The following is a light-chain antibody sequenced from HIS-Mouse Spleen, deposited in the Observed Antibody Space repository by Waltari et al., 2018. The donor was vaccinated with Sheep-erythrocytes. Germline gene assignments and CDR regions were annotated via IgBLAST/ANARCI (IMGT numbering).Light chain of an antibody. CDR3: CSYAGSSTPWV. Sequence: QSALTQPASVSGSPGQSITIPCTGTSSDVGSYNLVSWYQHHPGKAPKLMIYEGSKRPSGVSNRFSGSKSGNTASLTISGLQAEDEADYYCCSYAGSSTPWVFGGGTKLTVL. CDR2: EGS. V-gene: IGLV2-23*01. CDR1: SSDVGSYNL. J-gene: IGLJ3*02.